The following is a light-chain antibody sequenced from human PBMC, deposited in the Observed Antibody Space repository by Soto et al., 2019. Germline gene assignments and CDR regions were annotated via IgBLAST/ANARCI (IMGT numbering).Light chain of an antibody. CDR3: QQYGSSLWT. CDR2: DAS. CDR1: QSGSSY. Sequence: EIVLTQSPATLSLSPGERATLSCRASQSGSSYLAWYQQKPGQAPRLLIYDASKRATGIPARFTGSGFGTDYTLTISSLEPEDFAVYYCQQYGSSLWTFGQGTKVDIK. V-gene: IGKV3-11*01. J-gene: IGKJ1*01.